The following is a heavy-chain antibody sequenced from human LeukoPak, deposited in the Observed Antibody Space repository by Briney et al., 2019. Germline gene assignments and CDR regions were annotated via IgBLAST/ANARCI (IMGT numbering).Heavy chain of an antibody. CDR1: GGSISNYY. Sequence: ATETLSLTCTVSGGSISNYYWSWIRQPAGKGLEWIGRIYTSGSTNYNPSLKSRVTMSVDTSKNQFSLKLSSVTAADTAVYYCARQGYCSSTSCYSYIDYWGQGTLVTVSS. J-gene: IGHJ4*02. V-gene: IGHV4-4*07. CDR3: ARQGYCSSTSCYSYIDY. D-gene: IGHD2-2*01. CDR2: IYTSGST.